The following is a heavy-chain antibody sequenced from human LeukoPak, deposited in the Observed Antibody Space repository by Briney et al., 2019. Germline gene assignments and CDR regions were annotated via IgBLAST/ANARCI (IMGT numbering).Heavy chain of an antibody. CDR1: GFTFDEYA. CDR2: ISWNNVII. V-gene: IGHV3-9*01. J-gene: IGHJ4*02. CDR3: AKDETGGSAGGYYFDS. Sequence: GRSLRLSCAASGFTFDEYAMHWVRQVPGKGLEWVSGISWNNVIIDYADSVEGRFTISRDNAKNLLYLQMNSMRVEATVLYYCAKDETGGSAGGYYFDSWGQGTLVTVSS. D-gene: IGHD3-16*01.